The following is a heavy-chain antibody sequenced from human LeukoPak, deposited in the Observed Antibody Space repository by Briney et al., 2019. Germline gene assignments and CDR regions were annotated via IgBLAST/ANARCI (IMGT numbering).Heavy chain of an antibody. D-gene: IGHD2-21*02. V-gene: IGHV4-34*01. CDR3: ARGGFYCGGDCYVDY. Sequence: TSETLSLTCAVYGGSFSPYYWSWIRQPPGKGLEWTGEINHSGSTNYNPSLKSRVTISVETSKNQFSLRLSSVTAADTAVYYCARGGFYCGGDCYVDYWGQGTLVTVSS. J-gene: IGHJ4*02. CDR2: INHSGST. CDR1: GGSFSPYY.